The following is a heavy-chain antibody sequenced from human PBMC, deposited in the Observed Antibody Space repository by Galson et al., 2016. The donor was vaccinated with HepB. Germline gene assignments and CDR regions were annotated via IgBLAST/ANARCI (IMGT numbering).Heavy chain of an antibody. D-gene: IGHD3-10*01. CDR1: GGSITITDYY. CDR3: ARARRSGSGWYFDY. Sequence: TLSLTCTVSGGSITITDYYWSWIRQHPGKGLEWIGYIYYSGTTYYSPSLKSRVTISVDTSKSQFSLRLSSVTAADTAVYYCARARRSGSGWYFDYWGQGALATVSS. J-gene: IGHJ4*02. V-gene: IGHV4-31*03. CDR2: IYYSGTT.